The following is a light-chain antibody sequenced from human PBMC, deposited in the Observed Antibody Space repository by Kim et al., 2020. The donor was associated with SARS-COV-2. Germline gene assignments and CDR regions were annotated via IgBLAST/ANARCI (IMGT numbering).Light chain of an antibody. J-gene: IGKJ1*01. CDR3: QQYGSSQWT. CDR1: QSVTSDS. Sequence: EVVLTQSPGTLSFSPGEKATLSCRASQSVTSDSLLWYQQKPGRAPRLLIHGASTSTTGVPERFSGSGSGTNFSLTISRMEPEDFAVYYCQQYGSSQWTFGRGTKVDIK. CDR2: GAS. V-gene: IGKV3-20*01.